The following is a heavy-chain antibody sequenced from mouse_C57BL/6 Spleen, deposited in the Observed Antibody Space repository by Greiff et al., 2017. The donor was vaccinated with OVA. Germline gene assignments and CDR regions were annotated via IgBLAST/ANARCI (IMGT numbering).Heavy chain of an antibody. Sequence: EVMLVESGGGLVQPGGSLKLSCAASGFTFSDYYMYWVRQTPEKRLEWVAYISNGGGSTYYPDTVKGRYTISRDNAKNTLYLQMSRLKSEDTAMYYCARHYYYSNYGGLYDMDYWGQGTSVTVSS. J-gene: IGHJ4*01. CDR2: ISNGGGST. V-gene: IGHV5-12*01. D-gene: IGHD2-5*01. CDR1: GFTFSDYY. CDR3: ARHYYYSNYGGLYDMDY.